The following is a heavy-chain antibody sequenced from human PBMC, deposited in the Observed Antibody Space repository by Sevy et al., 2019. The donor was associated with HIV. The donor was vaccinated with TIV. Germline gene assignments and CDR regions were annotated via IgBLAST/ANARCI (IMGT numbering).Heavy chain of an antibody. CDR3: ARGGSGDVWNGGYRYYGMDV. Sequence: ASVKVSCKASGDTFNTFDINWVRQAPGQGLEWMGWLSPKRGSTGFAQKFQGRLTMTRDTSINTAYMELSSLTSEDTAVYYGARGGSGDVWNGGYRYYGMDVWGQGTTVTVSS. D-gene: IGHD3-3*01. J-gene: IGHJ6*02. V-gene: IGHV1-8*02. CDR2: LSPKRGST. CDR1: GDTFNTFD.